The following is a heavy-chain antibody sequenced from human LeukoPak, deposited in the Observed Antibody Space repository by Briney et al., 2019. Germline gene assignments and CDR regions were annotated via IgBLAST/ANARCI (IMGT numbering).Heavy chain of an antibody. CDR3: ARETPGAPKQTDAFDI. V-gene: IGHV3-74*01. CDR1: GFTLSSYW. J-gene: IGHJ3*02. CDR2: INSDGRKT. D-gene: IGHD3-10*01. Sequence: GGSLRLSCAASGFTLSSYWMHWIRQGAGKGLVWVSRINSDGRKTSYAGSVKGRFTISRDNARNTLYLEMNSLRVEDTAVYYCARETPGAPKQTDAFDIWGQGTMVTVSS.